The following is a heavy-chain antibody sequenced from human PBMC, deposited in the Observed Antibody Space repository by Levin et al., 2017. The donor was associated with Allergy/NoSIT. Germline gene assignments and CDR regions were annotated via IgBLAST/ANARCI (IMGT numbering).Heavy chain of an antibody. CDR1: GFTFSDAW. CDR3: SSSVVGATWKF. Sequence: PGGSLRLSCAASGFTFSDAWMSWVRQAPGKGLEWIGRIKSKTDGGATEYAAPVKGRFTISRDDSKNTVYLQMNSLKTEDTAVYYCSSSVVGATWKFWGQGTLVTVSS. CDR2: IKSKTDGGAT. V-gene: IGHV3-15*01. D-gene: IGHD1-26*01. J-gene: IGHJ4*02.